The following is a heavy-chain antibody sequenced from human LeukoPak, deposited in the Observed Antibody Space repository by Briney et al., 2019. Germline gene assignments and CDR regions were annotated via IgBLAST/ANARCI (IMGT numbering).Heavy chain of an antibody. D-gene: IGHD1-26*01. J-gene: IGHJ4*02. CDR2: ISSSGSTI. Sequence: GGSLRLSCAASGFTFSSYEMNWVRQAPGKGLEWVSYISSSGSTIYYADSVKGRFTLSRDNSKNTLYLQMNSLRAEDTAVFYCAKGGARLHSYYFDYWGQGTLVTVSS. CDR3: AKGGARLHSYYFDY. V-gene: IGHV3-48*03. CDR1: GFTFSSYE.